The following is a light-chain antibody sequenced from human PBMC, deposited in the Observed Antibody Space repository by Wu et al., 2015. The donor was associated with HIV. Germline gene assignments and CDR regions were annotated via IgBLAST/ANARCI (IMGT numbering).Light chain of an antibody. CDR3: QQYYDWPPVT. CDR1: QXVSSSY. V-gene: IGKV3-15*01. CDR2: DAS. Sequence: EIVLTQSPGTLSLSPGERATLSCRASQXVSSSYLAWYQQKPGQAPRLLIYDASTRATGIPARFSGSGSGTEFTLTINNVQSEDIAVYFCQQYYDWPPVTFGGGTKVEIK. J-gene: IGKJ4*01.